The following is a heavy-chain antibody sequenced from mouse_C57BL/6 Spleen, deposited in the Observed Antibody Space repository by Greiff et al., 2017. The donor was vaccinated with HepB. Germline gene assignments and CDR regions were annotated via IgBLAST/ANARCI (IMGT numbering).Heavy chain of an antibody. D-gene: IGHD2-3*01. V-gene: IGHV1-69*01. CDR1: GYTFTSYW. J-gene: IGHJ2*01. CDR2: IDPSDSYT. CDR3: ARARGDGYYGDY. Sequence: VQLQQPGAELVMPGASVKLSCKASGYTFTSYWMHWVKQRPGQGLEWIGEIDPSDSYTNYNQKFKGKSTLTVDKSSSTAYMQLSSLTSEDSAVYYCARARGDGYYGDYWGQGTTLTVSS.